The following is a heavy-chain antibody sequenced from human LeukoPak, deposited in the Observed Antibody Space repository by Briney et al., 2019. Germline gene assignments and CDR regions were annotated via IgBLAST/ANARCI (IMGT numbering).Heavy chain of an antibody. J-gene: IGHJ6*03. CDR2: IIHILGTV. Sequence: ASVKVSCKVSGGTFSSYAISWVRQAPGQVLVCMGGIIHILGTVNYAEKFQGRVTITADKSTSTAYMELSSLRSEDTAVYFCASSLFRFLEWSYRSYYYYYMDVWGKGTTVTVSS. CDR1: GGTFSSYA. V-gene: IGHV1-69*06. D-gene: IGHD3-3*01. CDR3: ASSLFRFLEWSYRSYYYYYMDV.